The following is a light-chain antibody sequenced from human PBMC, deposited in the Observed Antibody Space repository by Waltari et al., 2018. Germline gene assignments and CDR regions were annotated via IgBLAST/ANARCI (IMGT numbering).Light chain of an antibody. Sequence: QTVVTQEPSLTVSPGGTVTLTCASSTGAVTSNYWPNWFQQKPGQAPRALIYSNTNKYSWSPARFSGSIRGDKAALTLSGVQPEDEADYYCLLYYGGTQLVFGGGTKLTVL. CDR3: LLYYGGTQLV. J-gene: IGLJ2*01. CDR2: SNT. CDR1: TGAVTSNYW. V-gene: IGLV7-43*01.